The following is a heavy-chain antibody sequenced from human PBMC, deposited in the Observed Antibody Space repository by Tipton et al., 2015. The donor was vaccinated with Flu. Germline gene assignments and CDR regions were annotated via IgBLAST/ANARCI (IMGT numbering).Heavy chain of an antibody. J-gene: IGHJ6*03. CDR3: ASRSKRVPTSSPLISYFYIDV. Sequence: TLSLTCAVYGGSFNDYYWTWIRQPPGKGPEWIGEINQSGVTNYNPSLKSRVTLSVDTSKNQFSLKLTSVTAADTSVYYCASRSKRVPTSSPLISYFYIDVWGNGAAVPVSS. CDR1: GGSFNDYY. CDR2: INQSGVT. D-gene: IGHD2-2*01. V-gene: IGHV4-34*01.